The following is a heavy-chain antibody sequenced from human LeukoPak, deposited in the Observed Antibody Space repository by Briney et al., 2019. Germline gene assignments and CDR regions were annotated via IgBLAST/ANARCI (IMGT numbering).Heavy chain of an antibody. CDR1: GFTFSSDA. Sequence: PGGSLRLSCVVSGFTFSSDAMTWVRQAPGKGLDWVSVISGSGDTTYYADSVKGRFTISRDNSKNTLYLQMNSLRAEDTAVYYCAKESPVFDYWGQGTLVTVSS. V-gene: IGHV3-23*01. CDR3: AKESPVFDY. CDR2: ISGSGDTT. J-gene: IGHJ4*02.